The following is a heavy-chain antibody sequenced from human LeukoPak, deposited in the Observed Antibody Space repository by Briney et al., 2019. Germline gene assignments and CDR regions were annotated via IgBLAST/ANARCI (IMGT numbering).Heavy chain of an antibody. J-gene: IGHJ5*02. CDR1: GFTFSDYY. V-gene: IGHV3-11*04. CDR2: ISSSGSTI. CDR3: ARQRGSYQNNWFDP. D-gene: IGHD3-16*02. Sequence: GGSLRLSCAASGFTFSDYYMSWIRQAPGKGLEWVSYISSSGSTIYYADSVKGRFTISRDNAKNSLYLQMNSLRAEDTAVYYCARQRGSYQNNWFDPWGQGTLVTVSS.